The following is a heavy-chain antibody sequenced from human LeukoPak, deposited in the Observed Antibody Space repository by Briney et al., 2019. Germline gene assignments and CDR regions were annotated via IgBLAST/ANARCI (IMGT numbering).Heavy chain of an antibody. CDR1: RYSFTSYW. CDR2: IYPGDSDT. CDR3: AGYSWAYSSGWPDAFDI. V-gene: IGHV5-51*01. J-gene: IGHJ3*02. Sequence: GESLKISCKGSRYSFTSYWIGWVRQMPGKGLEWMGIIYPGDSDTRYSPSFQGQVTISADKSISTAYLQWSSLKASDTAMYYCAGYSWAYSSGWPDAFDIWGQGTMVTVSS. D-gene: IGHD6-19*01.